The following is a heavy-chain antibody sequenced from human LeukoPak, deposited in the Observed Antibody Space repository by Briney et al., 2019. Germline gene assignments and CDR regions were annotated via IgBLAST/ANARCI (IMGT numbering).Heavy chain of an antibody. D-gene: IGHD6-19*01. Sequence: GASVKVSCKASGYTFTSYDINWVRQATGQGLEWMGWMNPNSGNTGYAQKVQGRVTMTRNTSIITAYMELSRLRSEDTAVYYCARGPSSGWYGYYYYMDVWGKGTTVTVSS. V-gene: IGHV1-8*01. CDR1: GYTFTSYD. J-gene: IGHJ6*03. CDR3: ARGPSSGWYGYYYYMDV. CDR2: MNPNSGNT.